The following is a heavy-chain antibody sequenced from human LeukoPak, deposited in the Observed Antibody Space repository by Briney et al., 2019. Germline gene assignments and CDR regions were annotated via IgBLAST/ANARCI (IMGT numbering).Heavy chain of an antibody. D-gene: IGHD3-10*01. CDR1: GFTSSGYA. CDR3: ARDLHYAFDI. J-gene: IGHJ3*02. Sequence: GGSLRLSCAASGFTSSGYAMNWVRQAPGKGLEWVSHIYSSDTTYADSVKGRFTISRDNAKNSLYLQMNSLRDEDTAVYYCARDLHYAFDIWGQGTMVTASS. CDR2: IYSSDTT. V-gene: IGHV3-48*02.